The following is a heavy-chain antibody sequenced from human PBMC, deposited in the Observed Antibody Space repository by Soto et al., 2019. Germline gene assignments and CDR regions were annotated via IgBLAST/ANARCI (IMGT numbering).Heavy chain of an antibody. CDR1: GCSISSYY. J-gene: IGHJ6*02. V-gene: IGHV4-59*07. D-gene: IGHD2-21*02. CDR2: IYYSGST. CDR3: ARGGCGGDCSTAPYYYYYGMDV. Sequence: PSDTLTLTCTVPGCSISSYYWSWIRQPPGKGLEWIGYIYYSGSTNYNPSLKSRVTISVDTSKNQFSLKLSSVTAADTAVYYCARGGCGGDCSTAPYYYYYGMDVWGQGTTVT.